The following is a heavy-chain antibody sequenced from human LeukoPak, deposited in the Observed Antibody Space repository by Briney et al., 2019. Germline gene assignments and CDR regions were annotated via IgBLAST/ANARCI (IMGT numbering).Heavy chain of an antibody. CDR1: GGSISNYF. V-gene: IGHV4-4*07. D-gene: IGHD5-12*01. CDR2: IYSSEKT. Sequence: PSETLSLTCTVSGGSISNYFWSWIRQPAGKGLEWIGRIYSSEKTNYNPSLKSRVTMSVDTSKNQFSLNLSSVTAADTAMYYCARDTWLHSGNELYNWFDPWGQGTLVTVSS. J-gene: IGHJ5*02. CDR3: ARDTWLHSGNELYNWFDP.